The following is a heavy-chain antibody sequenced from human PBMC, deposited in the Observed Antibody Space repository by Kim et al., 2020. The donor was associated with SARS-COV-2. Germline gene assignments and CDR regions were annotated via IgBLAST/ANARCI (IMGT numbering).Heavy chain of an antibody. J-gene: IGHJ4*02. D-gene: IGHD3-10*01. V-gene: IGHV3-23*01. CDR3: AKIRRVLLWFGELLFDY. Sequence: VKGRFTFSRDNSKNTLYLKMNSLRAEDTAVYYCAKIRRVLLWFGELLFDYWGQGTLVTVSS.